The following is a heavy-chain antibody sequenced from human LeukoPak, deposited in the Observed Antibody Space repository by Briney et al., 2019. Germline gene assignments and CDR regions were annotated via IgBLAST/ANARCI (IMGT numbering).Heavy chain of an antibody. CDR1: GFTFSSYW. V-gene: IGHV3-74*01. CDR3: ARGDCSSTSCYAFDY. CDR2: INSDGSST. D-gene: IGHD2-2*01. Sequence: GGSLGLSCAASGFTFSSYWMHWVRKAPGKGLVWVSRINSDGSSTSYADSVKGRFTISRDNAKNTLYLQMNSLRAEDTAVYYCARGDCSSTSCYAFDYWGQGTLVTVSS. J-gene: IGHJ4*02.